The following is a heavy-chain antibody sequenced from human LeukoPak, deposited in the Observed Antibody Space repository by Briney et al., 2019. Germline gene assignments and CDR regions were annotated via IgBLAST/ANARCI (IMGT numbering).Heavy chain of an antibody. V-gene: IGHV1-8*03. Sequence: ASVTVSCKASGYTSTFYDIQWVRQAAGQGLEWMGWMNPHSGNTGYAQKFLGRITLTRNTSTSMAYMELTTLKSEDTAVYYCARGRRDVFDIWGQGTTVTVS. J-gene: IGHJ3*02. CDR3: ARGRRDVFDI. CDR2: MNPHSGNT. CDR1: GYTSTFYD.